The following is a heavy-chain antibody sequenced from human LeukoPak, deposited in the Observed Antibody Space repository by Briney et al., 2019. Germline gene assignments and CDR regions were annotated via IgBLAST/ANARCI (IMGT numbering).Heavy chain of an antibody. J-gene: IGHJ1*01. Sequence: GGSLSLSCAPSGLTFSLSWMHWVRQAPGKGLEWVSSINYDARSRTYADSVKGRVNISRDNAENTLFLQMNSRRVEDSAIYSCVRGAGPGTPFDWGQGILVTVSS. D-gene: IGHD1-1*01. CDR3: VRGAGPGTPFD. CDR1: GLTFSLSW. V-gene: IGHV3-74*01. CDR2: INYDARSR.